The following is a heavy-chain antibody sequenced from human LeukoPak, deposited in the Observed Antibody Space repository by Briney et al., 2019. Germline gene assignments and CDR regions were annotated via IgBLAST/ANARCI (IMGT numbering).Heavy chain of an antibody. CDR1: GFSFSNSN. J-gene: IGHJ4*02. Sequence: PGGSLRLSCTASGFSFSNSNMNWVRQAPGKGLEWVSSITSGRSSTYYADSVKGRFTISRDNEKNTLYLQMYILRAEDTALYYCARDSWWGSSRLFDSWGQGTLVSVSS. CDR2: ITSGRSST. D-gene: IGHD6-13*01. CDR3: ARDSWWGSSRLFDS. V-gene: IGHV3-21*01.